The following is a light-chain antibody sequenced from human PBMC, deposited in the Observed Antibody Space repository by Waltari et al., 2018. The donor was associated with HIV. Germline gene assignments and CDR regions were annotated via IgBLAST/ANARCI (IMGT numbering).Light chain of an antibody. Sequence: SVLTQPPSVSGTPGQNVTIPCSGSSTNIGRNIVNWYPQVPEAAPKLLIYSNDQRPSGVPDRFSGSKSGTAASLAISGLQSADEADYYCAAWDDSLNGMFGGGTKLTV. V-gene: IGLV1-44*01. CDR2: SND. CDR1: STNIGRNI. CDR3: AAWDDSLNGM. J-gene: IGLJ3*02.